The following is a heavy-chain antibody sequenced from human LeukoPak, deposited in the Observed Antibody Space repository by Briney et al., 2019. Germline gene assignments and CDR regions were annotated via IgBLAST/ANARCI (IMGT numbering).Heavy chain of an antibody. Sequence: GGSLRLSCAVSGLTFRTYRMRLVRQAPGKGLEWLAYINQDGSDKTYVDSVKGRFTISRDNAKNSLYLQMDSLRAEDTGGYYCASRVPDYWGQGTLVIVSP. CDR2: INQDGSDK. D-gene: IGHD3-10*01. J-gene: IGHJ4*02. CDR1: GLTFRTYR. CDR3: ASRVPDY. V-gene: IGHV3-7*01.